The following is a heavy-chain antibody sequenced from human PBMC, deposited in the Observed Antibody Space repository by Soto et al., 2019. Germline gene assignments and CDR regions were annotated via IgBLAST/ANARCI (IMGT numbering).Heavy chain of an antibody. CDR1: GFTFSGSA. V-gene: IGHV3-23*01. CDR3: ARGRDGYYPLGGY. Sequence: DVQLLESGGGMVQPGGSLRLSSAASGFTFSGSAFSWVRQAPGKGLEWVSAISASGGNTYYADSVKGRFTISRDNSRNTLFLQMNILRSEDTAVYYCARGRDGYYPLGGYWGQGTLVTVSS. CDR2: ISASGGNT. D-gene: IGHD1-26*01. J-gene: IGHJ4*02.